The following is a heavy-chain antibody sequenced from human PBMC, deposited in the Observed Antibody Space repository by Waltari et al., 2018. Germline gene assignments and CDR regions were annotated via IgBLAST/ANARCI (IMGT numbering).Heavy chain of an antibody. J-gene: IGHJ4*02. CDR2: ISYDGSNK. V-gene: IGHV3-30-3*01. Sequence: QVQLVESGGGVVQPGRSLRLSCAASGFTFSSYAMHWVRQAPGKGLEWVAVISYDGSNKYYADSVRGRFTISRDNSKNTLHLQMNSLRAEDTAVYYCARGKYDSSASCDYWGQGTLVTVSS. D-gene: IGHD3-22*01. CDR1: GFTFSSYA. CDR3: ARGKYDSSASCDY.